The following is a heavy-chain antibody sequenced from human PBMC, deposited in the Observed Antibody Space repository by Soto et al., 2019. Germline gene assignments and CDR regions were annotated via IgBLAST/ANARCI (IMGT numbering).Heavy chain of an antibody. J-gene: IGHJ4*02. CDR3: ARDSYGNFDY. CDR2: VNTYNGNT. CDR1: GYIFTNYG. V-gene: IGHV1-18*01. Sequence: QVQLVQSGAEVKKPGASVKVSCKASGYIFTNYGFNWVRQAPGQGLEWMGWVNTYNGNTNYSQKMHGRVTMTTDPSTTKAFIELRSLRSDDTAVYYCARDSYGNFDYWCQGTLVTVSS. D-gene: IGHD3-10*01.